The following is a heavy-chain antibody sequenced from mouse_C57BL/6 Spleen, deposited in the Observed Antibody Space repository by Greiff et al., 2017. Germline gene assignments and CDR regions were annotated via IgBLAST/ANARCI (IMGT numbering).Heavy chain of an antibody. V-gene: IGHV1-69*01. J-gene: IGHJ2*01. D-gene: IGHD3-2*02. CDR1: GYTFTSYW. CDR2: IDPSDSDT. CDR3: ARSGALSSFDY. Sequence: VQLQQSGAELVMPGASVKLSCKASGYTFTSYWMHWVKQRPGQGLEWIGEIDPSDSDTNYNQKFKGKSTLTVDKSSSTAYMQLSSLTSEDSAVYYCARSGALSSFDYWGQGTTLTVSS.